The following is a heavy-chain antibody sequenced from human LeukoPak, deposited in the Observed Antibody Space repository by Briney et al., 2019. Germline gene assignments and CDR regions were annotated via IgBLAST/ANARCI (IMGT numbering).Heavy chain of an antibody. D-gene: IGHD3-10*01. CDR3: ARTPTVGFGELLFDY. J-gene: IGHJ4*02. V-gene: IGHV3-23*01. Sequence: PGGSLRLSCAASGITGSTFRSYAMSWVRQAPGKGLEWVSSISGSGGSTYYADSVKGRSTISRDNSKNTLYLKINSLRAEDRAVYYCARTPTVGFGELLFDYWGEGTLVPVSS. CDR2: ISGSGGST. CDR1: GITGSTFRSYA.